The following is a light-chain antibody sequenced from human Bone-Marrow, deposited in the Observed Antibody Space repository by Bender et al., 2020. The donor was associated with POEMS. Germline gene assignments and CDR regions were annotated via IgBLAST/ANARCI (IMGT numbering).Light chain of an antibody. J-gene: IGLJ3*02. CDR1: SSNIGAHA. Sequence: QSVLTQPPSASGTPGQRVTISCSGCSSNIGAHAANWYQHLPGTAPKLLIYSSHRRPSEVPDRFSGSRSGTSASLAISGLQSEDEADYYCAVWDDSLNGWVFGGGTKLTVL. CDR2: SSH. V-gene: IGLV1-44*01. CDR3: AVWDDSLNGWV.